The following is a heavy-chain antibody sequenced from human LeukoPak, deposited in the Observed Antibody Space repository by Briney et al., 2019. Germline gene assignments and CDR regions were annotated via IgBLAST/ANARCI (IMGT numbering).Heavy chain of an antibody. D-gene: IGHD3-22*01. Sequence: ASVKVSCKASGYTFTSYDINWVRQATGQGLEWMGWMNPNSGNTGYAQKFQDRVTMTRNTSISTAYMELSSLRSEDTAVYYCARGGGYYDRSAKYFIRPPEYWGQGTLVTVSS. J-gene: IGHJ4*02. CDR3: ARGGGYYDRSAKYFIRPPEY. CDR1: GYTFTSYD. CDR2: MNPNSGNT. V-gene: IGHV1-8*01.